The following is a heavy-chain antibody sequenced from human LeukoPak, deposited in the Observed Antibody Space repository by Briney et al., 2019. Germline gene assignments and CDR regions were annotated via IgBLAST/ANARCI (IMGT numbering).Heavy chain of an antibody. CDR3: AKNAAAQQLVHYFDY. J-gene: IGHJ4*02. D-gene: IGHD6-13*01. CDR1: GFTFSSYS. V-gene: IGHV3-53*01. Sequence: PGGSLRLSCAVSGFTFSSYSMSWVRQAPGKGLEWVSLIYSGGDTCYADSVKGRFTISRDNSKNTLYLQMNSLRAEDTAVYYCAKNAAAQQLVHYFDYWGQGTLVTVSS. CDR2: IYSGGDT.